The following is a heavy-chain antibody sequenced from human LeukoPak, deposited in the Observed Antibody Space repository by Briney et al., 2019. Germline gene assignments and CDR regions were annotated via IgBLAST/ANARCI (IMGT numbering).Heavy chain of an antibody. Sequence: VKVSCKASGYTFTGYYLHWVRQAPGQGLEWMGWINPNSGGTNYAQKFQGRVTMTRDTSISTAYMELSRLRSDDTAVYYCARDHDYGDYRPPFDYWGQGTLVTVSS. CDR1: GYTFTGYY. D-gene: IGHD4-17*01. V-gene: IGHV1-2*02. CDR2: INPNSGGT. J-gene: IGHJ4*02. CDR3: ARDHDYGDYRPPFDY.